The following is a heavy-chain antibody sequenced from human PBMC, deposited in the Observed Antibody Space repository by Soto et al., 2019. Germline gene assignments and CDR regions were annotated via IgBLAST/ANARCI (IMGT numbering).Heavy chain of an antibody. CDR2: TFYSGGT. Sequence: PSETLSLTCTVSGDSISTYYWSWIRQAPGKGLQWIGYTFYSGGTAYNPSLKSRVTMSLDMSKKQISLNLSSVTTADTATYFCARLQLVHKGIDYWGQGTLVTVSS. V-gene: IGHV4-59*01. CDR3: ARLQLVHKGIDY. D-gene: IGHD1-1*01. J-gene: IGHJ4*02. CDR1: GDSISTYY.